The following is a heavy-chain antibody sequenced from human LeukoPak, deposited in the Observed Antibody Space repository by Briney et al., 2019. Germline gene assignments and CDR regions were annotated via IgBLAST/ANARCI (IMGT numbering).Heavy chain of an antibody. CDR2: IIPIFGTA. J-gene: IGHJ6*03. D-gene: IGHD3-10*01. Sequence: SVKVSCKASGGTFSSYAISWVRQAPGQGLEWMGGIIPIFGTANYAQKFQGRVTITADESTGTAYMELSSLRSEDTAVYYCARATTMVRGVSIYYYYYYMDVWGKGTTVSVSS. CDR1: GGTFSSYA. V-gene: IGHV1-69*01. CDR3: ARATTMVRGVSIYYYYYYMDV.